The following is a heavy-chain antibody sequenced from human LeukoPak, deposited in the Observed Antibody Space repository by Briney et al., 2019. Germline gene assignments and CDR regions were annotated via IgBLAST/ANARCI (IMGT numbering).Heavy chain of an antibody. V-gene: IGHV7-4-1*02. CDR1: GGTFSTSA. CDR2: INTNTGNP. CDR3: ARAQITFGGVIVIPDAFDI. Sequence: ASVKVSCKASGGTFSTSATSWVRQAPGQGLEWMGWINTNTGNPMYAQGFTGRFVFSLDTSVSTAYLQISSLKAEDTAVYYCARAQITFGGVIVIPDAFDIWGQGTMVTVSS. J-gene: IGHJ3*02. D-gene: IGHD3-16*02.